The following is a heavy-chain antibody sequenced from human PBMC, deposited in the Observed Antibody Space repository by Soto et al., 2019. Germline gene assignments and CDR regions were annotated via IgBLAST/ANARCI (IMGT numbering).Heavy chain of an antibody. Sequence: QVQLQESGPGLVKPSETLSLTCTVSGGSISSYYWSWIRQPPGKGLEWIGYIYYSGSTNYNPSLKSRVTISVDTSKNQFSLKLSSVTAADTAVYYCARVRYNNWFDPWGQGTLVTVSS. CDR2: IYYSGST. CDR3: ARVRYNNWFDP. CDR1: GGSISSYY. V-gene: IGHV4-59*01. D-gene: IGHD1-1*01. J-gene: IGHJ5*02.